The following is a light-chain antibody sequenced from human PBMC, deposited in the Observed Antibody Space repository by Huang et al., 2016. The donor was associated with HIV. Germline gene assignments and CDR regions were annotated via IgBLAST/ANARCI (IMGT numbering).Light chain of an antibody. CDR1: QDISNY. CDR2: DAS. Sequence: DIQMTQSPSSLSASVGDRVTITCQASQDISNYLRWYQQKPGKAPKLLIYDASNFETGVPSRFSGSGSGTDFTFTISSLQPEDIATYYCQHYDNLPPAFGGGTKVEIK. J-gene: IGKJ4*01. CDR3: QHYDNLPPA. V-gene: IGKV1-33*01.